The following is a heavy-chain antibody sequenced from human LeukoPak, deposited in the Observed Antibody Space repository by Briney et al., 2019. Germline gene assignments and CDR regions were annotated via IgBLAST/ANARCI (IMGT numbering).Heavy chain of an antibody. CDR2: INTNTGNP. J-gene: IGHJ4*02. D-gene: IGHD6-13*01. V-gene: IGHV7-4-1*02. CDR3: ARGYSSSWWGYDY. Sequence: ASVKVSCKASGYTFTSYAMNWVRQAPGQGLKWMGWINTNTGNPPYAQGFTGRFVFSLDTCVITAYLQISSLKAEDTAVYYCARGYSSSWWGYDYWGQGTLVTVSS. CDR1: GYTFTSYA.